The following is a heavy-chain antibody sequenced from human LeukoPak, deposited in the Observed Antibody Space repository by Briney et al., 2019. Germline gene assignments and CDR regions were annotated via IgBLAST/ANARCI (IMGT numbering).Heavy chain of an antibody. CDR3: ARGRYTGNYNDY. V-gene: IGHV4-30-4*08. Sequence: SETLSLTCTVSGGSINSDNYYWSWIRQPPGKGLEWIGYIYYSGSTYYNPSLKSRVIISVDTSKNQFSLGLSSVTAADTAVYYCARGRYTGNYNDYWGQGTLVTVSS. J-gene: IGHJ4*02. CDR2: IYYSGST. D-gene: IGHD1-26*01. CDR1: GGSINSDNYY.